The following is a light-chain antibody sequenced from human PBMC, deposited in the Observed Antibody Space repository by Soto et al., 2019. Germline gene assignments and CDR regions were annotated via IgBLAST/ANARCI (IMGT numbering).Light chain of an antibody. CDR3: HSFDSSLTGWV. CDR1: RSNIGAGYD. J-gene: IGLJ3*02. Sequence: QPVLTQPPSVSGAPGQRVTISCTGSRSNIGAGYDVHWYQQLPGTAPKLLIYANINRPSGVPDRFSGSNSGTSASLAITGLQAEDEADYYCHSFDSSLTGWVFGGGTKLTVL. V-gene: IGLV1-40*01. CDR2: ANI.